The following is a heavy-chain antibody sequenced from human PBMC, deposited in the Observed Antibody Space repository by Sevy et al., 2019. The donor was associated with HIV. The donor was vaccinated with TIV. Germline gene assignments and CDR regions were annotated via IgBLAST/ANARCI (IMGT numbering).Heavy chain of an antibody. CDR1: GGSFSGYY. Sequence: SETLSLTCAVYGGSFSGYYWSWIRQPPGKGLEWIGEINHSGGTNYNPSLKSRVTISVDTSKNQFSLKLSSVTTADTAVYYCARHCSGTSCSHAFDIWGQGTMVTVSS. CDR2: INHSGGT. V-gene: IGHV4-34*01. D-gene: IGHD2-2*01. J-gene: IGHJ3*02. CDR3: ARHCSGTSCSHAFDI.